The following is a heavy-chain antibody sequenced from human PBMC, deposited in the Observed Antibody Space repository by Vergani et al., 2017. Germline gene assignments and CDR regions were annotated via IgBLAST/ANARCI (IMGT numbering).Heavy chain of an antibody. V-gene: IGHV3-21*01. CDR3: ARMVENPFTRYYYDSSGYYIYYFDY. CDR2: ISSSSSYI. Sequence: EVQLVESGGGLVKPGGSLRLSCAASGFTFSSYSMNWVRQAPGKGLEWVSSISSSSSYIYYADSVKGRFTISRDNVKNSLYLQMNSLRAEDTAVYYCARMVENPFTRYYYDSSGYYIYYFDYWGQGTLVTVSS. CDR1: GFTFSSYS. D-gene: IGHD3-22*01. J-gene: IGHJ4*02.